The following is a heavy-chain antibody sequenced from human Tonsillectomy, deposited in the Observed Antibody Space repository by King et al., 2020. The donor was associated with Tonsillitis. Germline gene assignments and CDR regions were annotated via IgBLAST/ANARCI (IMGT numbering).Heavy chain of an antibody. V-gene: IGHV1-69*01. J-gene: IGHJ4*02. CDR3: AIVYCSGVTCYSDFDY. CDR1: GGPFSSYA. Sequence: QLVQSGAEVKNPGSSVKVSCKASGGPFSSYAISWVRQAPGQGHEWMGGIIPLFGTANYAQNFQGRVTITEDESTSTAYMELSSLTSEDTAVNYCAIVYCSGVTCYSDFDYWGQGTLVTVSS. D-gene: IGHD2-15*01. CDR2: IIPLFGTA.